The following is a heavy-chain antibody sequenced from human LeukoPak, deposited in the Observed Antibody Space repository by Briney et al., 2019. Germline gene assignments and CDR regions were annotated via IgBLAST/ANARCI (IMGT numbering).Heavy chain of an antibody. J-gene: IGHJ5*02. CDR3: ARGPGYSSSWYWFDP. CDR1: SGSISSYY. Sequence: SETLSLTCTVSSGSISSYYWSWIRQPPGKGLEWIGYIYYSGSTNYNPSLKSRVTISVDTSKNQFSLKLSSVTAADTAVYYCARGPGYSSSWYWFDPWGQGTLVTVSS. V-gene: IGHV4-59*01. CDR2: IYYSGST. D-gene: IGHD6-13*01.